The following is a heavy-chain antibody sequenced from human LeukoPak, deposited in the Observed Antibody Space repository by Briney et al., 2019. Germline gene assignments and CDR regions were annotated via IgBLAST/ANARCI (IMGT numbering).Heavy chain of an antibody. Sequence: GSSVKVSCKASGGTFSSYAISWVRQAPGQGLEWMGGIIPIFGTANYAQKFQGRVTITADKSTSTAYMELSSLRSEDTAVYYCASSYHHYYYYYYMDVWGKGTTVTVSS. CDR3: ASSYHHYYYYYYMDV. J-gene: IGHJ6*03. V-gene: IGHV1-69*06. D-gene: IGHD3-16*02. CDR2: IIPIFGTA. CDR1: GGTFSSYA.